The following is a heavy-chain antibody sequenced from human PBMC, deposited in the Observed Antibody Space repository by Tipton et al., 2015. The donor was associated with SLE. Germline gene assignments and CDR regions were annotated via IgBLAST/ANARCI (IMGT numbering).Heavy chain of an antibody. J-gene: IGHJ4*02. V-gene: IGHV6-1*01. D-gene: IGHD1-26*01. CDR3: ARDRAPLGASWHYFDS. CDR1: GDSVSSNSVS. CDR2: AFYRSQWYN. Sequence: GLVKPSQTLSLTCAISGDSVSSNSVSWNWIRQSPSRGLEWLGRAFYRSQWYNDYAVSVKSRITIKSDTSKNQFSLQLNSVTPEDTAVYFCARDRAPLGASWHYFDSWGQGTLVTVSS.